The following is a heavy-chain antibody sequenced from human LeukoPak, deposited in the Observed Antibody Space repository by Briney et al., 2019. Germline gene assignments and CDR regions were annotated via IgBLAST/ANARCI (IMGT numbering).Heavy chain of an antibody. V-gene: IGHV5-51*01. CDR1: GYNFPTYW. Sequence: GESLKISCKGSGYNFPTYWIGWVRQMPGKGLEWMGIIYPGDSDTRYSPSFQGQVTISADKSISTAYLQWSSLKASDTAMYYCARRDSSGYYYYFDYWGQGTLVTVSS. CDR2: IYPGDSDT. CDR3: ARRDSSGYYYYFDY. D-gene: IGHD3-22*01. J-gene: IGHJ4*02.